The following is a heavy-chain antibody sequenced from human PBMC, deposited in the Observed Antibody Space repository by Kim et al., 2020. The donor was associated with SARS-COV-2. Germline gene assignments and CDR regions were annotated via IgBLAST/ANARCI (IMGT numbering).Heavy chain of an antibody. CDR2: IAYRGRP. D-gene: IGHD7-27*01. CDR3: ARFLLVSGGNWFDP. V-gene: IGHV4-31*03. CDR1: GGSISTGDFH. J-gene: IGHJ5*02. Sequence: SETLSLTCTVSGGSISTGDFHWSWIRQHPEKGLECIGYIAYRGRPYYNPSLKSRVTMSLDTSDNQFFLKLTSVTAADTAVYYCARFLLVSGGNWFDPWGQG.